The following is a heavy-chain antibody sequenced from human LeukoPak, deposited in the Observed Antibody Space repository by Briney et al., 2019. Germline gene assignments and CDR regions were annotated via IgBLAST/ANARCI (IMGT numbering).Heavy chain of an antibody. D-gene: IGHD5-12*01. Sequence: ASVKVSCKASGDTFTDYAISWVRQAPGQGLEWVGRVIPILGTANYAQRFRGRVTIIADKSTSTVYMELSSLTSEDTAMYYCARDGWMDVWGQGTLVTVSS. CDR3: ARDGWMDV. V-gene: IGHV1-69*04. CDR1: GDTFTDYA. CDR2: VIPILGTA. J-gene: IGHJ4*02.